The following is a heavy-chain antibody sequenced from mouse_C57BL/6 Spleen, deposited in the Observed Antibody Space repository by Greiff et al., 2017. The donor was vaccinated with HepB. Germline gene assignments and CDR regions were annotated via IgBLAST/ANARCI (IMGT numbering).Heavy chain of an antibody. J-gene: IGHJ1*03. CDR1: GYTFTSYG. CDR2: IYPRSGNT. V-gene: IGHV1-81*01. Sequence: QVQLKQSGAELARPGASVKLSCKASGYTFTSYGISWVKQRTGQGLEWIGEIYPRSGNTYYNEKFKGKATLTADKSSSTAYMELRSLTSEDSAVYLCARYRNYCSSYWYFDVWGTGTTVTVSS. CDR3: ARYRNYCSSYWYFDV. D-gene: IGHD1-1*01.